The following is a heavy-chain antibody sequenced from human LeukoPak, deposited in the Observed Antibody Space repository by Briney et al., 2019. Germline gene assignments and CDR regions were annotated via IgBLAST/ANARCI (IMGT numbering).Heavy chain of an antibody. CDR1: GGSFSGYY. V-gene: IGHV4-34*01. D-gene: IGHD1/OR15-1a*01. Sequence: SETLSLTCAVYGGSFSGYYWSWIRQPPGKGLEWIGEINHSGSTNYNPSLKSRVTISVDTSKNQFSLKLSSVTAADTAVYYCARRANNIDYWGQGTLVTVSS. CDR2: INHSGST. J-gene: IGHJ4*02. CDR3: ARRANNIDY.